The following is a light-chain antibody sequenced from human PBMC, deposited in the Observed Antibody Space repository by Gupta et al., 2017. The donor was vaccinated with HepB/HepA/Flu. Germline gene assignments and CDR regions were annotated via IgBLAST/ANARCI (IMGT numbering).Light chain of an antibody. J-gene: IGLJ3*02. CDR2: GNS. CDR3: QSYDSSLSGWV. CDR1: SSNIGAGYD. V-gene: IGLV1-40*01. Sequence: QSALTQPPPAPGAPGQTVTISCTGSSSNIGAGYDVHWYQQLPGTAPKLLIYGNSNRPSGVPDRFSGSKSGTSASLAITGLQAEDEADYYCQSYDSSLSGWVFGGGTKLTVL.